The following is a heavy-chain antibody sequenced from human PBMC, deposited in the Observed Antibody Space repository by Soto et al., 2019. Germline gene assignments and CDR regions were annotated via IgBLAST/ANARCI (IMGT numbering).Heavy chain of an antibody. CDR3: ALIYCGGDCYAGYFDS. V-gene: IGHV4-39*01. J-gene: IGHJ4*02. CDR2: IYYSGST. CDR1: GGSFSSISYY. Sequence: SLTCTVSGGSFSSISYYWGWIRQPPGKGLEWIGNIYYSGSTYYNPSLKSRVTISVDTSKKQFSLKLSSVTAADTAVYYCALIYCGGDCYAGYFDSWGQGTLVTVSS. D-gene: IGHD2-21*02.